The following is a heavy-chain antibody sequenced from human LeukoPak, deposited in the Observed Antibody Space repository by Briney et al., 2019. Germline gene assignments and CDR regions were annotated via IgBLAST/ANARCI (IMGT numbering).Heavy chain of an antibody. J-gene: IGHJ4*02. CDR3: TRLTSQQQLASSSDY. V-gene: IGHV3-73*01. Sequence: PGGSLRLSCAASGFTFSGSAMHWVRQASGKGLEWVGRIRSKANSYATAYAASVKGRFTISRDDSKNTAYLQMNSLKTEDTAVYYCTRLTSQQQLASSSDYWGQGTLVTVSS. CDR1: GFTFSGSA. CDR2: IRSKANSYAT. D-gene: IGHD6-13*01.